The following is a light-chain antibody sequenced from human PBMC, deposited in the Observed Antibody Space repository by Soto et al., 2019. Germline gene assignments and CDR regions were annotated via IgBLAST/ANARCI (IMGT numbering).Light chain of an antibody. CDR3: QHYNHLIT. J-gene: IGKJ4*01. CDR2: NVS. Sequence: IAMTQSPATLSVSPGQRATLSCRASQNVNSNLAWYQHKPGHAPSLLMYNVSTRATVFPARFSGSGSGTEITLTISSLQSEYSAIYYCQHYNHLITFGIGTKMEIK. V-gene: IGKV3-15*01. CDR1: QNVNSN.